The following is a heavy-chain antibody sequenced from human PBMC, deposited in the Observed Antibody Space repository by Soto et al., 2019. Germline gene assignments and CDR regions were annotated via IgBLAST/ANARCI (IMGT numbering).Heavy chain of an antibody. CDR1: GFTFTNAW. Sequence: EVPLVESGGDLVKPGGSLRLSCAVSGFTFTNAWMSWVRQAPGKGLEWIGRIKSKSDGGTTAYAAPVKDRFTISRDDSKNTLSLQMNSLKTEDTAVYYCIIDLQWETSYAYWGQGTLVTVSS. J-gene: IGHJ4*02. D-gene: IGHD3-16*01. CDR3: IIDLQWETSYAY. V-gene: IGHV3-15*01. CDR2: IKSKSDGGTT.